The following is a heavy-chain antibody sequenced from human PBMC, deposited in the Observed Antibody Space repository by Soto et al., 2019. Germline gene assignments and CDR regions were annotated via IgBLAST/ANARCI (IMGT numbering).Heavy chain of an antibody. CDR1: GGSISSYY. D-gene: IGHD3-10*01. CDR3: ARDRGGVASNWFDP. Sequence: QVQLQESGPGLVKPSETLSLTCTVSGGSISSYYWSWIRQPPGKGLEWIGYIHYSGSTKYNPSLKSRVTISVDTSKNQFSLKLSSVTAADPAVYYWARDRGGVASNWFDPWGQGTLVTVSS. V-gene: IGHV4-59*01. J-gene: IGHJ5*02. CDR2: IHYSGST.